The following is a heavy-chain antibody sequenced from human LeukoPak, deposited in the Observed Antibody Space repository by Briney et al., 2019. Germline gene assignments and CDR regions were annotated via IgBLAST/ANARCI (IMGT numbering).Heavy chain of an antibody. V-gene: IGHV4-4*02. CDR2: IYYSGST. CDR3: ARETLIVGATGDAFDI. Sequence: SGTLSLTCAVSGDSVNNTNWWTWVRQPPGKGLEWIGSIYYSGSTYYNPSLKSRVTISVDTSKNQFSLKLSSVTAADTAVYYCARETLIVGATGDAFDIWGQGTMVTVSS. J-gene: IGHJ3*02. D-gene: IGHD1-26*01. CDR1: GDSVNNTNW.